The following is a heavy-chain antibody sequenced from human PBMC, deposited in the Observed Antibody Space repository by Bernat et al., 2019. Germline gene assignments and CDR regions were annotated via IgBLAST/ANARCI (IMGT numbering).Heavy chain of an antibody. V-gene: IGHV3-30*18. CDR2: ISYDGSKK. Sequence: QVQLVESGGGVVQPGRSLRLSCAASGFTFSSYGMHWVRQAPGKGLEWVAVISYDGSKKYYADSGKGRFTISRDNSKNTLYLQMNSLRAEDTAVYYCAKTHHPYYADYYYGMDVWGQGTTVTVSS. D-gene: IGHD1-26*01. CDR3: AKTHHPYYADYYYGMDV. CDR1: GFTFSSYG. J-gene: IGHJ6*02.